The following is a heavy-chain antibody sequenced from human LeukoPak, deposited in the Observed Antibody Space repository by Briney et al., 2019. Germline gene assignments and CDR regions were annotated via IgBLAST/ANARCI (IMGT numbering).Heavy chain of an antibody. CDR3: ARVNLRGSQYNWFDP. CDR1: GGTLNTHI. J-gene: IGHJ5*02. V-gene: IGHV1-69*08. CDR2: ITPIIDTT. D-gene: IGHD1-26*01. Sequence: SVKVSFKASGGTLNTHIFTWVRQAPGQGVEGMGRITPIIDTTKYSQKFQGRMTITADKSTSTIYMELSSLRSDDTAVYYCARVNLRGSQYNWFDPRGQGTLVTVSS.